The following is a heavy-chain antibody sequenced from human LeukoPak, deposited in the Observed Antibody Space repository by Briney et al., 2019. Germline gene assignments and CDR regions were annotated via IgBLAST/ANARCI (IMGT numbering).Heavy chain of an antibody. J-gene: IGHJ6*03. V-gene: IGHV3-49*04. D-gene: IGHD2-2*01. Sequence: GGSLRLSCAASGFTFVDHAMSWVRQAPGKGLEWESLIRAKTFGGAPEYAASVKGRFTISRDDSKNIAYLQMDSLKTEDTAVYYCTRDSLYCSTSSCYGHQAIFWYYMDVWGKGTTVTVAS. CDR2: IRAKTFGGAP. CDR1: GFTFVDHA. CDR3: TRDSLYCSTSSCYGHQAIFWYYMDV.